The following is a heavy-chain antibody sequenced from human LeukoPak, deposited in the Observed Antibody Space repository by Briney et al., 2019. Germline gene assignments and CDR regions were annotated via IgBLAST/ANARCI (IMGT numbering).Heavy chain of an antibody. CDR3: VRGPYGSGISNWFDP. J-gene: IGHJ5*02. CDR1: DGAIAGYS. D-gene: IGHD3-10*01. Sequence: SETLSLTSTVSDGAIAGYSWSWIRQPPGKGLEWIVYTYYSGDTNYNPSLQSRVTVSVDTYKNQFSLKLTSVPAADTAVYYCVRGPYGSGISNWFDPWGQGTLVIVSS. V-gene: IGHV4-59*01. CDR2: TYYSGDT.